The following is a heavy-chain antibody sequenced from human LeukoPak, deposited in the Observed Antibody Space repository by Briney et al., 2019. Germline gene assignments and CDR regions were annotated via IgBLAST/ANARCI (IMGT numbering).Heavy chain of an antibody. V-gene: IGHV4-39*01. CDR3: ALKVDGAFDI. Sequence: SETLSLTCTVSGGSISSGTYYWSWIRQPPGKGLEWIGSIYYSGSTYYNPSLKSRVTISVDTSKNQFSLKLSSVTAADTAVYYCALKVDGAFDIWGQGTMVTVSS. J-gene: IGHJ3*02. CDR2: IYYSGST. D-gene: IGHD6-19*01. CDR1: GGSISSGTYY.